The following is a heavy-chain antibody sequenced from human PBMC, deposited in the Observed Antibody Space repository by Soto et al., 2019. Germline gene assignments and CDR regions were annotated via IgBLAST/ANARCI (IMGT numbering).Heavy chain of an antibody. V-gene: IGHV1-8*01. J-gene: IGHJ4*02. CDR1: GYTFTSYD. CDR2: MNPNSGNT. CDR3: ARGAFEY. Sequence: QVQLVQSGAEVKKPGASVKVSCKASGYTFTSYDINWVRQATGQGLEWMGWMNPNSGNTGYAQKXQXRXXRTRTTSIGTAYMELSSLRSEDTPVYYCARGAFEYWGQGTLVTVSS.